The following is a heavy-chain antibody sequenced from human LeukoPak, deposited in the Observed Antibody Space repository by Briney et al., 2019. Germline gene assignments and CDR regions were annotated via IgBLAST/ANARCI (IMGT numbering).Heavy chain of an antibody. CDR2: IYYSGST. V-gene: IGHV4-39*07. CDR3: ARDRSVATRFYHYGMDV. J-gene: IGHJ6*02. CDR1: GGSISSSSYY. Sequence: PSETLSLTCTVSGGSISSSSYYWGWIREPPGKGLEWIGSIYYSGSTYYNPSLKSRVTISVDTSKNQFSLKLSSVTAADTAVYYCARDRSVATRFYHYGMDVWGQGTTFTVSS. D-gene: IGHD5-12*01.